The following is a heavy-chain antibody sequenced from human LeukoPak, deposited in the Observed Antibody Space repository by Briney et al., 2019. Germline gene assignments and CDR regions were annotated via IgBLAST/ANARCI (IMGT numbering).Heavy chain of an antibody. CDR3: ARDIVVVVAATGYYFDY. V-gene: IGHV3-23*01. Sequence: GGSLRLSCAASGFTFSSYAMSWVRQAPGKGLEWVSPIIGSGGSTYYADSVKGRFTISRDNSKNTLYLQMNSLRAEDTAVYYCARDIVVVVAATGYYFDYWGQGTLVTVSS. CDR1: GFTFSSYA. J-gene: IGHJ4*02. D-gene: IGHD2-15*01. CDR2: IIGSGGST.